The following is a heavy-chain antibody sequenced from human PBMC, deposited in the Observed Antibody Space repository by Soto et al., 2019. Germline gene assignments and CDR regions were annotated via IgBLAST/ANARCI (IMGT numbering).Heavy chain of an antibody. Sequence: QVQLVQSGAEVKKPGSSVKVSCKASGGTFSSYAISWVRQAPGQGREWMGGIIPIFGTANYAQKFQGRVTITADESTSTAYMELSSLRSEDTAVYYCARSIAAAGTTNYYYYGMDVWGQGTTVTVSS. CDR2: IIPIFGTA. V-gene: IGHV1-69*01. CDR3: ARSIAAAGTTNYYYYGMDV. D-gene: IGHD6-13*01. CDR1: GGTFSSYA. J-gene: IGHJ6*02.